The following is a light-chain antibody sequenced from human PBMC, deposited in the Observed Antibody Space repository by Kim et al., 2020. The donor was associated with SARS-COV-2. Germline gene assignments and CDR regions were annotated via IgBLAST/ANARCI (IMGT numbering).Light chain of an antibody. CDR1: ALPKQY. V-gene: IGLV3-25*03. J-gene: IGLJ3*02. CDR2: KDS. CDR3: QSADSSVWV. Sequence: SVSRGQTARITCSGDALPKQYADWYQQKPGQAPVLVIYKDSERPAGIPGRFSGPSSGTTVTLTIIGVQAEDEADYYCQSADSSVWVFGGGAQLTVL.